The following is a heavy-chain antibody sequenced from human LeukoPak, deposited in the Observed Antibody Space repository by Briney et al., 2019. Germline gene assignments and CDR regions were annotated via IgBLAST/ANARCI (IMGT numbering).Heavy chain of an antibody. CDR1: GFTFSSYG. J-gene: IGHJ4*02. D-gene: IGHD2-2*01. V-gene: IGHV3-30*02. CDR3: AKDRGCSSTSCYVGGFDY. CDR2: IRYDGSNK. Sequence: GGSLRLSCAASGFTFSSYGMHWVRQAPGKGLEWVAFIRYDGSNKYYADSVRGRFTISRDNSKNTLYLQMNSLRADDTAVYYCAKDRGCSSTSCYVGGFDYWGQGTLVTVSS.